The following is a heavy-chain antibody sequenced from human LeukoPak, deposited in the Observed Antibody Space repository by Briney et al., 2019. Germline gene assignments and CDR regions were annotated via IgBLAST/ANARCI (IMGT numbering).Heavy chain of an antibody. V-gene: IGHV4-34*01. J-gene: IGHJ4*02. CDR2: INHSGST. CDR1: GGSFSGYY. CDR3: ARDRSSSWHFDY. D-gene: IGHD6-13*01. Sequence: SETLSLTCAVYGGSFSGYYWSWIRQPPGKGLEWIGEINHSGSTNYNPSLKSRVTIPVDTSKNQFSLKLSSVTAADTAVYYCARDRSSSWHFDYWGQGILVTVSS.